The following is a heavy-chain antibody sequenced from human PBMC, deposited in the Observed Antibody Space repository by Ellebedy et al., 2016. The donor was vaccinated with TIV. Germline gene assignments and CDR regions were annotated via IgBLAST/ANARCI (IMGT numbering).Heavy chain of an antibody. V-gene: IGHV3-7*01. J-gene: IGHJ2*01. CDR2: INEDGTKK. CDR1: GFTLTNYW. D-gene: IGHD4-17*01. CDR3: ARAIYGASYL. Sequence: GGSLRLSCTASGFTLTNYWMTWVRQAPGKGLEWVASINEDGTKKHYVDSVRGRFTISRDYAGNSLFLQMNSLGAEDTAVYYCARAIYGASYLWGRGTPVTVSS.